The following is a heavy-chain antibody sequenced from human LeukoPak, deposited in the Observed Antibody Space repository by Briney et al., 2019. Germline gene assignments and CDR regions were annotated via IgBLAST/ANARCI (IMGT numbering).Heavy chain of an antibody. Sequence: SETLSLTCAVSGYSISSGYYWSWIRQPAGKGLEWIGRIYTSGSTNYNPSLKSRVTMSVDTSKNQFSLKLSSVTAADTAVYYCARDRGTIAAAFPWGQGTLVTVSS. CDR3: ARDRGTIAAAFP. D-gene: IGHD6-13*01. CDR2: IYTSGST. V-gene: IGHV4-4*07. J-gene: IGHJ5*02. CDR1: GYSISSGYY.